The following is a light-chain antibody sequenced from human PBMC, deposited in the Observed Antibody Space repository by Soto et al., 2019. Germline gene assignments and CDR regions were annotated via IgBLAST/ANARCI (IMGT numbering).Light chain of an antibody. J-gene: IGKJ4*01. CDR2: VAS. CDR1: QNIGRF. Sequence: DIQMTPSPSSLSASVGDRVTITCRASQNIGRFLNWHQQKPGKAPNFLINVASTLRSGVPSRFSGSGSGTDFNLTINSLQPEDFATYFCQQSFTTPLTFGGGTKVDIK. CDR3: QQSFTTPLT. V-gene: IGKV1-39*01.